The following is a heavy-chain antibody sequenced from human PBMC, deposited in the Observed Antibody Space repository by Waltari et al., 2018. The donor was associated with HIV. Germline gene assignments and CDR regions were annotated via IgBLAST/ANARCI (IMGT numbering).Heavy chain of an antibody. CDR3: ARVYVDQLLWRGWFDP. Sequence: QVQLQESGPGVVKPSGTLSLTCAGSGGSIISNWWRWVRQPQGKGLEWIGESYYSGNTNDNPLRTSRVAISVDKSKNQFSLQLTSVTAADTDVYYCARVYVDQLLWRGWFDPWGQGTLVTVSS. CDR2: SYYSGNT. CDR1: GGSIISNW. D-gene: IGHD3-10*01. V-gene: IGHV4-4*02. J-gene: IGHJ5*02.